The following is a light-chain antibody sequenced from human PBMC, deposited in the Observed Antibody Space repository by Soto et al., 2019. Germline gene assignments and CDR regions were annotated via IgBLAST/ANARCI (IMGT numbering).Light chain of an antibody. CDR3: CSYADVSSYV. CDR1: SSNVGTYNL. CDR2: EVS. J-gene: IGLJ1*01. Sequence: QSVLTQPASVSGSPGQSITISCTGTSSNVGTYNLVSWYQQHPGEAPKLLIYEVSERPSGVSIHFTASKSGNTASLTISGLQAEDEADYYCCSYADVSSYVFGTGPKLTVL. V-gene: IGLV2-23*02.